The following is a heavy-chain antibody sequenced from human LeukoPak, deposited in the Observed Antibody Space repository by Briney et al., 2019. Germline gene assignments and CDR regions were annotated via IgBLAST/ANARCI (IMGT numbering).Heavy chain of an antibody. CDR2: ISGGGAKR. CDR1: GFTFDNYA. CDR3: AKCSAGYYNDAFDI. Sequence: GGSLRLSCAASGFTFDNYAMNWVRQAPGKGLEWVSYISGGGAKRHYSDSVKGRFTISRDNPKNTLYLQINNLRAENTAMYYCAKCSAGYYNDAFDIWGRGTMVTVSS. D-gene: IGHD3-10*02. V-gene: IGHV3-23*01. J-gene: IGHJ3*02.